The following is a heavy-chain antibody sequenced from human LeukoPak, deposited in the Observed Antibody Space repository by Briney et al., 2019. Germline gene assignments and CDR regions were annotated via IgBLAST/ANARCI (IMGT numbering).Heavy chain of an antibody. CDR3: ARGLGYCSSTSCSEGNWFDP. J-gene: IGHJ5*02. CDR1: GGSISSGGYY. D-gene: IGHD2-2*01. Sequence: SQTLSLTCTVSGGSISSGGYYWSWIRQHPGKGLEWIGYIYYSGSTYYNPSLKSRVTISVVTSKNQFSLKLSSVTAADTAVYYCARGLGYCSSTSCSEGNWFDPWGQGTLVTVSS. CDR2: IYYSGST. V-gene: IGHV4-31*03.